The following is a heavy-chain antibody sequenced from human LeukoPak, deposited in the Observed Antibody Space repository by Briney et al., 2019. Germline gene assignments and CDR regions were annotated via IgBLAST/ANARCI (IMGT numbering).Heavy chain of an antibody. CDR3: ARDPAAASRGFGMDV. CDR2: IWFDGSNR. V-gene: IGHV3-33*01. Sequence: PGRSLRLSCTASRFTFSSYGMHWVRQAPGKGLEWVAVIWFDGSNRYYADSVKGRFTIYRDNSKNTLTLQMNGLRAEDTAMYYCARDPAAASRGFGMDVWGQGTTVTVSS. D-gene: IGHD2-15*01. CDR1: RFTFSSYG. J-gene: IGHJ6*02.